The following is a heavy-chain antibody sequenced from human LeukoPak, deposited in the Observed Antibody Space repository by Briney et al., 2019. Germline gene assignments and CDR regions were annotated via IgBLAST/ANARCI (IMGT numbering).Heavy chain of an antibody. CDR3: ASGEGSDPYYYYGMDV. CDR2: IYTSGST. Sequence: PSETLSLTYTVSGGSISSYYWSWIRQPAGKGLEWIGRIYTSGSTNYNPSLKSRVTMSVDTSKNQFSLKLSSVTAADTAVYYCASGEGSDPYYYYGMDVWGQGTTVTVSS. D-gene: IGHD3-10*01. J-gene: IGHJ6*02. V-gene: IGHV4-4*07. CDR1: GGSISSYY.